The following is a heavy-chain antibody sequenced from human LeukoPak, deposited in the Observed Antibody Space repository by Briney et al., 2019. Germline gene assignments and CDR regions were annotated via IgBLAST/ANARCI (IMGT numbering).Heavy chain of an antibody. CDR1: GFTFSSYW. CDR3: ARGVDYDILTGYYLVINAFDI. J-gene: IGHJ3*02. Sequence: GGSLRLSCAASGFTFSSYWMSWVRQAPGKGLEWVANIEQDGSEKYYVDSVKGRFTISRDNAKNSLYLQMNSLRAEDTAVYYCARGVDYDILTGYYLVINAFDIWGQGTMVTVSS. CDR2: IEQDGSEK. V-gene: IGHV3-7*01. D-gene: IGHD3-9*01.